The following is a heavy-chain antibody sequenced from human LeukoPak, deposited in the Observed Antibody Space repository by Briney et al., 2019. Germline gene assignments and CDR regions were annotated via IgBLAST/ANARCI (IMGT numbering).Heavy chain of an antibody. CDR3: AKDLATMTYYYYMDV. J-gene: IGHJ6*03. D-gene: IGHD3-22*01. CDR2: IYSGGST. V-gene: IGHV3-53*05. CDR1: GFTVSSNY. Sequence: GGSLRLSCAASGFTVSSNYMSWVRQAPGKGLEWVSIIYSGGSTFYADSVKGRFTISRDNSKNTLYLQMNSLRAEDTAVYYCAKDLATMTYYYYMDVWGKGTTVTVSS.